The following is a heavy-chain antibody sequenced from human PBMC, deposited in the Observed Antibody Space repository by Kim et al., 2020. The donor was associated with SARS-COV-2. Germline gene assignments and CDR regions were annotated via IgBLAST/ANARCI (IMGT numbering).Heavy chain of an antibody. Sequence: SVKVSCKASGGTFSSYAISWVRQAPGQGLEWMGGIIPIFGTANYAPKFQGRVTITADESTSTAYMELSSLRSEDTAVYYRARDGELRFQYDYWGQGALVTVSS. J-gene: IGHJ4*02. CDR3: ARDGELRFQYDY. CDR1: GGTFSSYA. V-gene: IGHV1-69*13. D-gene: IGHD1-7*01. CDR2: IIPIFGTA.